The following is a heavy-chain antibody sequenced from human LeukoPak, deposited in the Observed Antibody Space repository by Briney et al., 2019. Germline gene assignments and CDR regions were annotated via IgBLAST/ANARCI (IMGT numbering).Heavy chain of an antibody. J-gene: IGHJ6*02. V-gene: IGHV1-24*01. CDR1: GYTLTELS. CDR2: FDPEDGET. D-gene: IGHD4-17*01. Sequence: ASVKVSCKVSGYTLTELSMHWVRQAPGKGREWMGGFDPEDGETIYAQKFQGRGTMTEDTSTDTAYMERSSLRSEDTAVYYCATEPPPLRGQYYYYGMDVWGQGTTVTVSS. CDR3: ATEPPPLRGQYYYYGMDV.